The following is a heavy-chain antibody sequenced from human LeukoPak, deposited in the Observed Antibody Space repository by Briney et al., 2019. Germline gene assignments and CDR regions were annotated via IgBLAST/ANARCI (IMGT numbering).Heavy chain of an antibody. Sequence: GGSLRLSCAASGFTFSSYTMNWVRQAPAKGLEWVSSISSSSSYLYYADSVKGRFTISRDNAKNSLYLKMNSLRAEDTAVFYCARDLGDYVWGSYRQRGFDSWGQGTLVTVSS. CDR3: ARDLGDYVWGSYRQRGFDS. CDR1: GFTFSSYT. CDR2: ISSSSSYL. D-gene: IGHD3-16*02. V-gene: IGHV3-21*01. J-gene: IGHJ4*02.